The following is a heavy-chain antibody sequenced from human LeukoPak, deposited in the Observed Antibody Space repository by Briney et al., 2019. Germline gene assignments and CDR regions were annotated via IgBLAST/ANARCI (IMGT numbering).Heavy chain of an antibody. V-gene: IGHV3-21*01. CDR3: ARRGLGEYYYGMDV. CDR2: ISSGSSYI. D-gene: IGHD3-10*01. J-gene: IGHJ6*02. Sequence: PGGSLRLSCAASGFTFSSYSMNWVRQAPGKGLEWVSSISSGSSYIYYADSVKGRFTISRDNAKNSLYLQMNSLRAEDTAVYYCARRGLGEYYYGMDVWGQGTTVTVSS. CDR1: GFTFSSYS.